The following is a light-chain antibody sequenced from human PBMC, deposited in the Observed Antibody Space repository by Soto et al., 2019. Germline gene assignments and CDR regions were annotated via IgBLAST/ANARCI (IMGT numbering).Light chain of an antibody. CDR2: TAS. CDR3: QQANSFPLT. CDR1: QGISSL. V-gene: IGKV1-12*01. Sequence: DLQMTQSPSSVSASVGDRVTITCRASQGISSLLAWYQQKPGKAPNLLIHTASTLQSGVPSRFSGSGSGTDLTLTISSLQPEDFATYFCQQANSFPLTFGGGTKVEIK. J-gene: IGKJ4*01.